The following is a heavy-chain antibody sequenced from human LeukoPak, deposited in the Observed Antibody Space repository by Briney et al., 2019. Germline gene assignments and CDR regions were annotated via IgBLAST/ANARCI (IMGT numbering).Heavy chain of an antibody. CDR3: ASSGGDIVVVPAAHLEY. CDR2: INHSGST. Sequence: SETLSLTCAVYGETFIHNFWTWIRQPPGKGLEWIGQINHSGSTNYNPSLKSRVTISVDTSKNQFSLKLSSVTAADTAVYYCASSGGDIVVVPAAHLEYWGQGTLVTVSS. V-gene: IGHV4-34*01. CDR1: GETFIHNF. D-gene: IGHD2-2*01. J-gene: IGHJ4*02.